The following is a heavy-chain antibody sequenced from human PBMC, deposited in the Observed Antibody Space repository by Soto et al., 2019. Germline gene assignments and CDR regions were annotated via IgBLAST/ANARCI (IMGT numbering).Heavy chain of an antibody. Sequence: XVCLRLSFAASGFTFRSFTMNWVGQAPGKGLEWVSTISSNSAYIYYTDALRGRFTISRDNAKNSLHLQMNSLRAEDTAVYYCTRDESRDSSARGWFDPWGPGTLVTVSS. J-gene: IGHJ5*02. CDR3: TRDESRDSSARGWFDP. CDR2: ISSNSAYI. D-gene: IGHD6-13*01. CDR1: GFTFRSFT. V-gene: IGHV3-21*01.